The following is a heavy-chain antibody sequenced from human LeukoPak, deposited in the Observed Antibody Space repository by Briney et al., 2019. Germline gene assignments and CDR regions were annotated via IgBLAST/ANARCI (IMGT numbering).Heavy chain of an antibody. CDR3: ARGPTGYCSGGSCSTSVYYYYYGMDV. CDR2: ISAYNGNT. CDR1: GYSLTTYY. J-gene: IGHJ6*02. V-gene: IGHV1-18*04. D-gene: IGHD2-15*01. Sequence: ASVKVSCKASGYSLTTYYMHWVRQAPGQGLEWMGWISAYNGNTNYAQKLQGRVTMTTDTSTSTAYMELRSLRSDDTAVYYCARGPTGYCSGGSCSTSVYYYYYGMDVWGQGTTVTVSS.